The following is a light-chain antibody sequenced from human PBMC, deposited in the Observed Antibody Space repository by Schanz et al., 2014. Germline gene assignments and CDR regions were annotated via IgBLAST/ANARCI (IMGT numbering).Light chain of an antibody. V-gene: IGKV3D-20*02. J-gene: IGKJ5*01. CDR3: QQRHTWPLT. Sequence: EIVLTQSPGTLSLSPGERATLSCRASQSISSKYFAWYQQRPGQAPRLLIYGASSRATGIPDRFSGSGSGSDFTLTISRLEPEDFAVYFCQQRHTWPLTFGQGTRLDIK. CDR1: QSISSKY. CDR2: GAS.